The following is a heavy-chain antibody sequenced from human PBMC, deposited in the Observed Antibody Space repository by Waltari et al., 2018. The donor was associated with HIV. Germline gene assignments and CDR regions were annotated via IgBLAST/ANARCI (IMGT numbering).Heavy chain of an antibody. V-gene: IGHV4-39*01. CDR2: MFYRGST. J-gene: IGHJ5*02. D-gene: IGHD3-16*01. CDR1: GGSITTSTYY. CDR3: ARHGGNLVPFRP. Sequence: QLQLQESGPGLVKPSETLSLTCTVSGGSITTSTYYWGWIRQPPGKGLEWIGSMFYRGSTDSNPSLKSRVTISAATSKNQFSLKLSSVTAADSAVYYCARHGGNLVPFRPWGQGTLVTVSS.